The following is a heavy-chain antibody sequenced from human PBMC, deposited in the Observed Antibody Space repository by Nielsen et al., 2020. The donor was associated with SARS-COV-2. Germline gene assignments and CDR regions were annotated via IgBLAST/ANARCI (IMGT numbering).Heavy chain of an antibody. CDR1: GFTFSSYS. CDR2: ISSSSSYI. D-gene: IGHD1-26*01. Sequence: GESLKISCAASGFTFSSYSMNWVRQAPGKGLEWVSSISSSSSYIYYADSVKGRFTISRDNAKNSLYLQMNSLRAEDTAVYYCARALGAGIQNYYYYYGMDVWGQGTTVTVSS. J-gene: IGHJ6*02. CDR3: ARALGAGIQNYYYYYGMDV. V-gene: IGHV3-21*01.